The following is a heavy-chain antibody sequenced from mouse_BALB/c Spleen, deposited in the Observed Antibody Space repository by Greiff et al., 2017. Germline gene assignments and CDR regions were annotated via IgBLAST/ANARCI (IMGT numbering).Heavy chain of an antibody. CDR1: GFSLTSYG. J-gene: IGHJ1*01. Sequence: QVQLKESGPGLVAPSQSLSITCTVSGFSLTSYGVHWVRQPPGKGLEWLGVIWAGGSTNYNSALMSRLSISKDNSKSQVFLKMNSLQTDDTAMYYCAREEGDGYSRWYIDVWGAGTTVTVSS. CDR3: AREEGDGYSRWYIDV. CDR2: IWAGGST. V-gene: IGHV2-9*02. D-gene: IGHD2-3*01.